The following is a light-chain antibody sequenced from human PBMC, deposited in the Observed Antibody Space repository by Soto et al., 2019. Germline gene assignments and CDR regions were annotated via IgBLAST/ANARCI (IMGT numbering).Light chain of an antibody. Sequence: QSVLTQPPSASGTPGQRVTISCSGSSSNIGSNYVYWYQQLPGTAPKLLIYSNNQRPSGVPDRFSGSKSGTSASLAISGLRSEDEADYYCAAWDDSLSGPVFGGGTKLTLL. CDR2: SNN. CDR3: AAWDDSLSGPV. J-gene: IGLJ3*02. V-gene: IGLV1-47*02. CDR1: SSNIGSNY.